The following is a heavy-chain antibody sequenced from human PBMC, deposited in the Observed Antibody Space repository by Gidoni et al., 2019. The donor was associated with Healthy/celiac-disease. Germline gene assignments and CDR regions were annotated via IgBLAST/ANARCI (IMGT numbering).Heavy chain of an antibody. Sequence: VQLVEHGEGLVKPGGPLRLPCAASAFTFSDYYMSWIRQAPGKGLEWVSYISSSSSYANYADSEKGRFTISRDNAKNSLYLQRNSLRAEDTAVYYCARGGTGAFDIWGQGTMVTVSS. CDR1: AFTFSDYY. CDR2: ISSSSSYA. J-gene: IGHJ3*02. D-gene: IGHD6-25*01. V-gene: IGHV3-11*06. CDR3: ARGGTGAFDI.